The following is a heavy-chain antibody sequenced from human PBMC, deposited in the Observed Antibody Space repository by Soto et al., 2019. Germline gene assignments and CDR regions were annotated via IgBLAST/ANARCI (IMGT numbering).Heavy chain of an antibody. CDR3: ARERNDILTGGGFDYYYDYMDV. Sequence: EVQLVESGGGLVQPGGSLRLSCAASGFTVSSNYMSWVRQAPGKGLEWVSVIYSGGSTYYADSVKGRFTISRDNSKNTLYLQMNSLRAEDTAVYYCARERNDILTGGGFDYYYDYMDVWGKGTTVTVSS. D-gene: IGHD3-9*01. CDR1: GFTVSSNY. J-gene: IGHJ6*03. V-gene: IGHV3-66*01. CDR2: IYSGGST.